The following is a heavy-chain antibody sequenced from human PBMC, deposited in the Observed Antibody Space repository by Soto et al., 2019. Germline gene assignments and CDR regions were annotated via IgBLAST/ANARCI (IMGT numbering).Heavy chain of an antibody. V-gene: IGHV3-30*18. D-gene: IGHD4-4*01. Sequence: PGGSLRLSCAASGFTFSSYGMHWVRQAPGKGLEWVAVISYDGSNKYYADSVKGRFTISRDNSKNTLYLQMNSLRAEDTAVYYCAKGMVTTSFDYWGQGTLVTAPQ. CDR1: GFTFSSYG. CDR3: AKGMVTTSFDY. CDR2: ISYDGSNK. J-gene: IGHJ4*02.